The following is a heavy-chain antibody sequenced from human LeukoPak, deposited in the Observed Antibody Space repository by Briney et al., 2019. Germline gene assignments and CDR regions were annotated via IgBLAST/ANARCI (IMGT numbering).Heavy chain of an antibody. Sequence: GGSLRLSCAASGFTFSNYWMHWVRHAPGKGLVWVSGINSDGSSTSYADSVEGRFTISRDNAKNTLYLQMNSLRAEDTAVYYCAVDSSGYWAFDYWGQGTLVTVSS. CDR1: GFTFSNYW. CDR2: INSDGSST. J-gene: IGHJ4*02. CDR3: AVDSSGYWAFDY. V-gene: IGHV3-74*01. D-gene: IGHD3-22*01.